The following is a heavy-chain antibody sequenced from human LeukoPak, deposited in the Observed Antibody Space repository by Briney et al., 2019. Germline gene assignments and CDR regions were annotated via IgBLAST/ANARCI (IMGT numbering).Heavy chain of an antibody. CDR1: GYTFTDYY. CDR3: ATNRVTRPIDY. Sequence: GASVKVSCKASGYTFTDYYMHWVRQAPGQGLEWMAWIHPNTGGPNYAQKFQGRVTMTRDTSINSVYMELSGLTSDDTAVYYCATNRVTRPIDYWGQGTLVTVSS. J-gene: IGHJ4*02. V-gene: IGHV1-2*02. D-gene: IGHD2-21*02. CDR2: IHPNTGGP.